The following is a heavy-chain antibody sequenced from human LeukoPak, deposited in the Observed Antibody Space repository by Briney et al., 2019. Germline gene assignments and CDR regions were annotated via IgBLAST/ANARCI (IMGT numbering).Heavy chain of an antibody. CDR1: GYSSSTYC. V-gene: IGHV5-51*01. Sequence: GESLKISCKSSGYSSSTYCIGWVRQLPGKGLEWMGIIYPGDSDTRYNPSFQGQVTISADKSISTAYLQWSSLMASDTAMYYCARRLRWLQPQAFDIWGQGTMVTVSS. CDR3: ARRLRWLQPQAFDI. CDR2: IYPGDSDT. J-gene: IGHJ3*02. D-gene: IGHD5-24*01.